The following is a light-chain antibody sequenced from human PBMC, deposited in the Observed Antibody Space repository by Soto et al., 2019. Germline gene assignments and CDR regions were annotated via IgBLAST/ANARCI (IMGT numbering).Light chain of an antibody. CDR1: QSISTY. Sequence: DIQMTQSPSSLSASVGDRVTITCRASQSISTYLNWYLQKPGKAPNLLIYTTSILESGVPSRFSGSGSGTDFTLTISSLQPEDFATYFCQQSYSRPRTFAQGTRLEIK. CDR2: TTS. V-gene: IGKV1-39*01. J-gene: IGKJ5*01. CDR3: QQSYSRPRT.